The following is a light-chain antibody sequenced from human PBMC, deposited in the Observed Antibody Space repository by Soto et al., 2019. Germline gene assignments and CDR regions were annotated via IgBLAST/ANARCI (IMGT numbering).Light chain of an antibody. V-gene: IGLV3-1*01. Sequence: SYELTQPPSVSVSPGQTASITCSGDKLGDKYAYWYQQKPGQSPVLVIYQDSKRPSGIPERFSGSNSGNTATLTISGTQAMDEADYYCQLWNSSTVVFGGGTKLTVL. CDR3: QLWNSSTVV. CDR2: QDS. CDR1: KLGDKY. J-gene: IGLJ2*01.